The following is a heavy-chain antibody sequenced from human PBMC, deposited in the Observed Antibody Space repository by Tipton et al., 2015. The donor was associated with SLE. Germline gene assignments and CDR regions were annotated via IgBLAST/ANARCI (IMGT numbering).Heavy chain of an antibody. D-gene: IGHD5-24*01. J-gene: IGHJ3*02. Sequence: TLSLTCTVSGGSIIGYYWTWIRQPPGKGLEWIGYLYTSGTTKYNPSLQSRVTISVDTPKNQFSLKLNSVTAADTAVYYCARVGLITPDAFDIWGEGTMVTVSS. V-gene: IGHV4-4*08. CDR3: ARVGLITPDAFDI. CDR1: GGSIIGYY. CDR2: LYTSGTT.